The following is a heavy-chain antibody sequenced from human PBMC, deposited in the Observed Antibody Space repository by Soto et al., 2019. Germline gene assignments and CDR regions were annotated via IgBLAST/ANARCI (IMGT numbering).Heavy chain of an antibody. V-gene: IGHV1-18*01. CDR2: VTAYNDNV. Sequence: QIQLVQSGAEVKKPGASVKVSCKVSGYKFTSYGINWVRQAPGQGLEWMGWVTAYNDNVKYAEKFQGRVTMTADTATTTVYMELRDLRPDATAVFYCARYDLWSGYSLDDWGQGTMVTVSS. D-gene: IGHD3-3*01. CDR1: GYKFTSYG. CDR3: ARYDLWSGYSLDD. J-gene: IGHJ4*02.